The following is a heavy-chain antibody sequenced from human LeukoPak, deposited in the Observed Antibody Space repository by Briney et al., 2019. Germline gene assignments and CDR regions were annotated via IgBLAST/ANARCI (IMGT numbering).Heavy chain of an antibody. Sequence: SETLSLTCTVSGGSISRSRDYWGWIRQPPGKGLEWIGSIYYSGSTYYNPSLKSRVTISVDTSKNQFSLKLSSVTAADTAVYYCARDEDSYGSYYFDYWGQGTLVTVSS. V-gene: IGHV4-39*07. CDR3: ARDEDSYGSYYFDY. D-gene: IGHD5-18*01. CDR1: GGSISRSRDY. CDR2: IYYSGST. J-gene: IGHJ4*02.